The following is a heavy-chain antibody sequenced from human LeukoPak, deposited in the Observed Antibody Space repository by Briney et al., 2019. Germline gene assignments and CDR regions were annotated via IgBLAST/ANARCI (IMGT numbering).Heavy chain of an antibody. J-gene: IGHJ6*02. D-gene: IGHD2-15*01. CDR1: GYTFTSYD. Sequence: ASVKVSCKASGYTFTSYDINWVRQATGQGLEWMGWMNPNSGNTSYAQKFQGRVTMTRNTSISTAYMELSSLRSEDTAVYYCARGSCSGGSCYSGNYYYYYGMDVWGQGTTVTVSS. CDR3: ARGSCSGGSCYSGNYYYYYGMDV. V-gene: IGHV1-8*01. CDR2: MNPNSGNT.